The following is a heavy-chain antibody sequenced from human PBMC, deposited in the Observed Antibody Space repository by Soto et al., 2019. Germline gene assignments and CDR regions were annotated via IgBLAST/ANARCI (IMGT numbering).Heavy chain of an antibody. D-gene: IGHD6-6*01. CDR3: ARQYPSSSRHFDH. CDR2: ISAGSSNI. V-gene: IGHV3-21*01. J-gene: IGHJ4*02. Sequence: EVELVESGGGLVKPGGSLTLSCAASGFTFRTYYMIWVRQAPGKGLEWVSSISAGSSNIYYAPSVKGRFTISRDNAKNSLYLQINSLRAEDTAVYYGARQYPSSSRHFDHWGQGTLVTVSS. CDR1: GFTFRTYY.